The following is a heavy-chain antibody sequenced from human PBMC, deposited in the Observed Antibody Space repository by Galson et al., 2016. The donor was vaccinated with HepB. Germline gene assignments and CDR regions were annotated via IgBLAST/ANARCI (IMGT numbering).Heavy chain of an antibody. V-gene: IGHV5-51*01. Sequence: QSGAEVKKPGESLQISCTVSGDNRTNYWIAWVRQMPEKNLEWMGIIHLADSDARYSPSFPGQVSISADKSNSTAYLHWGTLKTSDTAIYYCARLTWEVLGWFDTWGQGTLVTVSS. D-gene: IGHD1-26*01. CDR2: IHLADSDA. CDR3: ARLTWEVLGWFDT. CDR1: GDNRTNYW. J-gene: IGHJ5*02.